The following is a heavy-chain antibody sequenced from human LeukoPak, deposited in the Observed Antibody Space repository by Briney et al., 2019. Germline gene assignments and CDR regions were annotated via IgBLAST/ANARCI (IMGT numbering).Heavy chain of an antibody. J-gene: IGHJ4*02. V-gene: IGHV3-23*01. D-gene: IGHD1-1*01. CDR1: GFTFSSYA. CDR2: ISGSGGST. CDR3: AKRSAGTTYYYFDY. Sequence: GGSLRLSCAASGFTFSSYAMSWVRQAPGKGLEWVSAISGSGGSTYYADSVKGRFTISRDNSKNTLYVQMNSLRAEDTAVYYCAKRSAGTTYYYFDYWGQGTLVTVSS.